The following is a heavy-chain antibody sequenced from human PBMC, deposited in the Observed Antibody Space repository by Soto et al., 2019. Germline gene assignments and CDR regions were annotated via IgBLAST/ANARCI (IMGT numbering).Heavy chain of an antibody. CDR3: ARDVMDTKLRFLEWLPPYYYYSMDY. V-gene: IGHV1-46*01. J-gene: IGHJ6*01. CDR2: INPSGGST. D-gene: IGHD3-3*01. Sequence: GASVKVSCKASGYTFTSYYMHWVRQAPGQGLEWMGIINPSGGSTSYAQKFQGRVTMTRDTSTSTVYMELSSLRSEDTAVYYCARDVMDTKLRFLEWLPPYYYYSMDYGGHETPVTVS. CDR1: GYTFTSYY.